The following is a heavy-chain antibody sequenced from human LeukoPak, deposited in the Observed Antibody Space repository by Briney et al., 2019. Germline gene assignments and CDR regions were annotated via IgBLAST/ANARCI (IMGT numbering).Heavy chain of an antibody. CDR1: GFTFSSYW. J-gene: IGHJ6*02. D-gene: IGHD3-22*01. CDR2: IKQDGSEN. Sequence: GGSLRLSCAAFGFTFSSYWMNWVRQAPGKGLEWVANIKQDGSENYYGDSVKGRFTISRDNAKKTLYLQMNSLRAEDTAVYYCGRSHYFDSSGYYYYYYGMDVWGQGTTVTVSS. CDR3: GRSHYFDSSGYYYYYYGMDV. V-gene: IGHV3-7*01.